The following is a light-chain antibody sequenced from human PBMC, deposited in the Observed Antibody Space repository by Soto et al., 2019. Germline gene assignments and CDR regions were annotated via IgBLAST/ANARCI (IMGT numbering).Light chain of an antibody. CDR2: GAS. CDR1: HSVGTN. J-gene: IGKJ4*01. Sequence: EIVMTQSPDTLSVSPGEGATLSCRASHSVGTNLAWYQQKPGQAPRLVISGASTRATGVPARFSGSGSATDFALSISGLQSEDSAVYYCQQYDDWPLTFGGGTRVEIK. V-gene: IGKV3-15*01. CDR3: QQYDDWPLT.